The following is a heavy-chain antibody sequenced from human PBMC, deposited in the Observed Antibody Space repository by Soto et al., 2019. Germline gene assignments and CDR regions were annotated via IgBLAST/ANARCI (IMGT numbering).Heavy chain of an antibody. V-gene: IGHV2-70*12. CDR1: GFSLSTSGMC. CDR3: AHSLYCSSTSCYHWFDP. CDR2: IDWDDDK. Sequence: SGPTLVNPTQALTLTCTFSGFSLSTSGMCVSWIRQPPGKALEWLARIDWDDDKYYSTSLKSRLTITKDTSKNQVVLTMTNMDPVDTATYYCAHSLYCSSTSCYHWFDPWGQGTLVTVSS. D-gene: IGHD2-2*01. J-gene: IGHJ5*02.